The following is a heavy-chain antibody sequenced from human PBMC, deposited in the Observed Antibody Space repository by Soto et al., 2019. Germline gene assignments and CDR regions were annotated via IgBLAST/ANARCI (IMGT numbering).Heavy chain of an antibody. J-gene: IGHJ6*02. CDR1: GFTFSSYW. CDR3: ARDTSGGSSWFFEYYGMDV. Sequence: GGSLRLSCAASGFTFSSYWMSWVRQAPGKGLEWVANIKQDGSEKYYVDSVKGRFTISRDNAKNSLYLQMNSLRAEDTAVYYCARDTSGGSSWFFEYYGMDVWGQGTTFTVSS. CDR2: IKQDGSEK. D-gene: IGHD6-13*01. V-gene: IGHV3-7*01.